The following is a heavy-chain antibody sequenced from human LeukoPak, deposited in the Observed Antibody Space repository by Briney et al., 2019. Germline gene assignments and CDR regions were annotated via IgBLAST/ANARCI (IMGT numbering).Heavy chain of an antibody. Sequence: PGGSLRLSCAASGFTFSSYGMHWVRQAPGKGLEWVAVISYDGSNKYYADSVKGRFTISRDNSKNTLYLQMNSLRAEDTAVYYCAKDRDSSGWLKFDYWGQGTLVTVSS. CDR1: GFTFSSYG. CDR2: ISYDGSNK. CDR3: AKDRDSSGWLKFDY. D-gene: IGHD6-19*01. J-gene: IGHJ4*02. V-gene: IGHV3-30*18.